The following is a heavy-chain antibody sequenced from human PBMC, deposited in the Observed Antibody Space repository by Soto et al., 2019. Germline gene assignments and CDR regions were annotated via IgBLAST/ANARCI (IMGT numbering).Heavy chain of an antibody. V-gene: IGHV3-30*03. D-gene: IGHD6-13*01. CDR3: GAGQYFSDY. CDR1: GFTFSSYG. J-gene: IGHJ4*02. Sequence: GGSLRLSCAASGFTFSSYGMDWVRQAPGKGLEWVALISYDGSDKYYADSVKGRFTISRDNSKNTLYLQMNSLRVEDTAVYYCGAGQYFSDYWGQGTLVTVSS. CDR2: ISYDGSDK.